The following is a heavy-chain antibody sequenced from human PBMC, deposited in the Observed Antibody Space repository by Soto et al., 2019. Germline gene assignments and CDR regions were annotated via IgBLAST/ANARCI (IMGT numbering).Heavy chain of an antibody. CDR1: GGSISSSSYY. CDR3: ARRSGFSSGWYSNVFGFDP. CDR2: INYSGST. V-gene: IGHV4-39*01. Sequence: QLQLQESGPGLVKPSETLSLTCTVSGGSISSSSYYWGWIRQPPGKGLEWIGRINYSGSTTYNPSLKSGDTISVDTAKNQFSLKLSSVTAADTAVYYCARRSGFSSGWYSNVFGFDPWGQGTLVTVSS. D-gene: IGHD6-19*01. J-gene: IGHJ5*02.